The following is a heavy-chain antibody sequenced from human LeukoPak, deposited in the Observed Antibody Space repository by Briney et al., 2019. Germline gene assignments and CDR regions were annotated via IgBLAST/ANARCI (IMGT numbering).Heavy chain of an antibody. CDR3: TRSGLAGMRKYPRADYYYNGMDV. Sequence: SETLSLTCTVASGSFSGYLWSWISQPPGKVLEWIGEINYIVENTNSDPSHEIRVSLTVDRSTNQFSLKLSSVTAADTAVYFCTRSGLAGMRKYPRADYYYNGMDVWGQGTAVTVSS. V-gene: IGHV4-34*01. J-gene: IGHJ6*02. D-gene: IGHD1-14*01. CDR2: INYIVENT. CDR1: SGSFSGYL.